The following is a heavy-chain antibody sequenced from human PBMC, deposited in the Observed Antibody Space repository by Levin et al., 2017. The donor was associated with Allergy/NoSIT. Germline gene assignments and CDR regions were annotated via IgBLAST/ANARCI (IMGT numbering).Heavy chain of an antibody. Sequence: SETLSLTCAVSGASISSSHWWGWVRQPPGKGLEWIGEINDSGSTNYNPSLKSRVTISVDQSKNHLSLKLSSVTAADTAVYYCARIREGTYVLDFWGQGLLVTVSS. V-gene: IGHV4-4*02. CDR1: GASISSSHW. CDR3: ARIREGTYVLDF. D-gene: IGHD3-10*02. CDR2: INDSGST. J-gene: IGHJ4*02.